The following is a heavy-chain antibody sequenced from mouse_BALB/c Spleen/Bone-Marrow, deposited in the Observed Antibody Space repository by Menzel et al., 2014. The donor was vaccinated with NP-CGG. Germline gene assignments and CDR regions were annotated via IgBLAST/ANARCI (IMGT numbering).Heavy chain of an antibody. Sequence: QVQLKESGAELVKPGASVKLSCKASGFTFTSYWMHWVKQRPGQGLELIGEINPSNGRPNYNGKFKYKATLTVDKSSSTAYMHLSSLRSEDSAVYYCARTIATLYYAMDYWGQGTSVTVSS. CDR2: INPSNGRP. V-gene: IGHV1S81*02. CDR3: ARTIATLYYAMDY. CDR1: GFTFTSYW. J-gene: IGHJ4*01.